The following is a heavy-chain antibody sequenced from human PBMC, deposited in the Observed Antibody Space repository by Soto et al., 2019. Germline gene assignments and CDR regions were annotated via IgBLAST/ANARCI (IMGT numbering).Heavy chain of an antibody. D-gene: IGHD3-22*01. CDR2: INHSGST. J-gene: IGHJ3*02. Sequence: QVQLQQWGAGLLKPSETLSLTCAVYGGSFSGYYWSWIRQPPGKGLEWIGEINHSGSTNYNPSLKSRVTISIDTSKNQCSLKRSSVTAADTAVYYCARGQVMIGDAFDIWGQGTMVTVSS. CDR1: GGSFSGYY. CDR3: ARGQVMIGDAFDI. V-gene: IGHV4-34*01.